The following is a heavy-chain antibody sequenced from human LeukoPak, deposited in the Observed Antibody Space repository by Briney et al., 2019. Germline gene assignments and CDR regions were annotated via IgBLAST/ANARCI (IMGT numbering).Heavy chain of an antibody. CDR2: ISYSGST. D-gene: IGHD6-19*01. V-gene: IGHV4-59*08. CDR3: ARHLYSGWHFDY. CDR1: GGSTSSFY. Sequence: SETLSLTCTVSGGSTSSFYWNWIRQPPGKGLEWIGYISYSGSTNYNPSLKGRVTISVDTSKNQFSLKLSSVTATDTAVYYCARHLYSGWHFDYWGQGTLVTVSS. J-gene: IGHJ4*02.